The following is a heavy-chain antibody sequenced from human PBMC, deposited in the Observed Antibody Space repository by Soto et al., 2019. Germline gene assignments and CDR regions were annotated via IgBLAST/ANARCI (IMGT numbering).Heavy chain of an antibody. J-gene: IGHJ4*02. D-gene: IGHD7-27*01. CDR3: ARGWGRIFDY. V-gene: IGHV4-34*01. CDR1: GGSFSGYY. CDR2: INHSGST. Sequence: QVQLQQWGAGLLKPSETLSLTCAVYGGSFSGYYWSWIRQPPGKGLEWIGEINHSGSTNYNPSLKSRVTISADTSKNQFSLKLSSVTAAYTAVYYCARGWGRIFDYWGQGTLVTVSS.